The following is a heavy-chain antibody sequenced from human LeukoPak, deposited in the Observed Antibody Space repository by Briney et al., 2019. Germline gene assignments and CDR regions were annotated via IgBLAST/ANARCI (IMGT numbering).Heavy chain of an antibody. CDR1: GVTLISYW. D-gene: IGHD5-24*01. CDR3: ARDMGWLQYDY. CDR2: IKEDGSAK. J-gene: IGHJ4*02. V-gene: IGHV3-7*01. Sequence: GGSLRLSCTDSGVTLISYWMSWVREAPGKGLERLSNIKEDGSAKYYVNSVKGRFTISRDNENSLYLQMNSLRAEDTAVYYCARDMGWLQYDYWGQGTLVTVSS.